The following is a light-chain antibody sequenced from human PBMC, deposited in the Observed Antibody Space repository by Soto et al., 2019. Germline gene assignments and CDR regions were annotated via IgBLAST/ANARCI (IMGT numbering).Light chain of an antibody. V-gene: IGKV3-15*01. CDR1: HSVSSR. Sequence: EIVMTQSPATLSVSPGERATLSCRASHSVSSRLAWYQQKPGQAPRLLIYGASTRATGLPARFSGSGSGTEVTLTISSLQSEDFAVYYCQHYTNWPLTVGGGTKVEIK. CDR2: GAS. J-gene: IGKJ4*01. CDR3: QHYTNWPLT.